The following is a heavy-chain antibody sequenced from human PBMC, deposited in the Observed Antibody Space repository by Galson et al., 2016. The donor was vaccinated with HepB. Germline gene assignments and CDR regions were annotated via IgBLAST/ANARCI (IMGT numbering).Heavy chain of an antibody. CDR3: ASTMMIPGGPVDP. D-gene: IGHD3-22*01. J-gene: IGHJ5*02. V-gene: IGHV4-61*01. Sequence: SETLSLTCTVSGGPVSSGTYYWNWIRQPPGKGLEWIGYIYYSVSINNNPPLKSRVTISVDTSKNQFSLKLRSVTAADTAVYYCASTMMIPGGPVDPWGQGTLVTVSS. CDR2: IYYSVSI. CDR1: GGPVSSGTYY.